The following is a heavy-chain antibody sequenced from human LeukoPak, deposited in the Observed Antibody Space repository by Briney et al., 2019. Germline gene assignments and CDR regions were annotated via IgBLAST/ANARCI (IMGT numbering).Heavy chain of an antibody. CDR2: ISYDGSNK. J-gene: IGHJ4*02. CDR1: GSTFSSYA. CDR3: ARDHGY. V-gene: IGHV3-30-3*01. Sequence: GGSLRLSCAASGSTFSSYAMHWVRQAPGKGLEWVAVISYDGSNKYYADSVKGRFTISRDNSKNTLYLQMNSLRAEDTAVYYCARDHGYWGQGTLVTVSS.